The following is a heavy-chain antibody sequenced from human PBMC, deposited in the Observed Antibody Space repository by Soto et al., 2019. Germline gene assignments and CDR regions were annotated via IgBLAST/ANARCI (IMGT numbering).Heavy chain of an antibody. CDR3: AGGSSIVALPGELEDVKYDY. V-gene: IGHV4-34*01. CDR1: GQSFSGHS. CDR2: INESGST. J-gene: IGHJ4*02. Sequence: QVQLQQWGAGLVKPSETLSLSCAVYGQSFSGHSWAWIRQPPGKGLEWIGEINESGSTYYNPSLKSRVTISTDTSRNQFSLKLSSVSAADTAAYFCAGGSSIVALPGELEDVKYDYWGQGTLVNVSS. D-gene: IGHD1-1*01.